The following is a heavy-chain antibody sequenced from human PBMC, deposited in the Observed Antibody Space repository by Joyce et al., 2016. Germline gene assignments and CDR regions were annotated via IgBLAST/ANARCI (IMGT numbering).Heavy chain of an antibody. J-gene: IGHJ4*02. D-gene: IGHD1-26*01. V-gene: IGHV4-59*01. CDR3: ARTDEWVDF. CDR1: GAFISANH. CDR2: IYYTGTT. Sequence: QVQLRESGPRLLKPAETLSLRCSVSGAFISANHWSWIRQPPGKAMEWIGHIYYTGTTTYKPSLRSRLTIAMDPSRTQFSLELRSVTEADTANYFCARTDEWVDFWGQGVPVTVSS.